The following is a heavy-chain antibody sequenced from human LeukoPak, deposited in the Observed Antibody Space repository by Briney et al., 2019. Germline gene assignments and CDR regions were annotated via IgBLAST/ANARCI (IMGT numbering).Heavy chain of an antibody. V-gene: IGHV1-69*06. J-gene: IGHJ4*02. D-gene: IGHD4-23*01. CDR2: IIPIFGTA. CDR1: GGTFSSYA. Sequence: SVKVSCKASGGTFSSYAISWVRQAPGQGLEWMGGIIPIFGTANYAQKFQGRVTMTEDTSTDTAYMELSSLRSEDTAVYYCATGHKTTVGYWGQGTLVTVSS. CDR3: ATGHKTTVGY.